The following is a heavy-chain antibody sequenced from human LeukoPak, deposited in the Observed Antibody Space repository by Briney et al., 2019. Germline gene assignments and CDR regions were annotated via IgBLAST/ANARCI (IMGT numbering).Heavy chain of an antibody. V-gene: IGHV3-23*01. CDR2: IDGPTFRT. D-gene: IGHD1-26*01. Sequence: GGSLRLSCAASGFTFSNYAMHWVRQAPGKGLEWVSTIDGPTFRTHYADSVMGRFAISRDNSKNTLYLQMNSLRAEDAAVYFCTTWVGAHFDFWGQGTLVTVSS. J-gene: IGHJ4*02. CDR3: TTWVGAHFDF. CDR1: GFTFSNYA.